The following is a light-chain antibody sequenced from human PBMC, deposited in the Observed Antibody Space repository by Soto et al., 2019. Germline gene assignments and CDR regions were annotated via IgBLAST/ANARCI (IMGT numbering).Light chain of an antibody. CDR2: DVS. J-gene: IGLJ1*01. CDR3: CSYAGTYSYV. CDR1: SSDVGAYNY. Sequence: QSVLTQPRSVSGSPGQSVTISCTGTSSDVGAYNYVSWYQQHSGKAPKFMIYDVSKRPSGVPDRFSGSKSDNTASLTISGLQAEDEADYYCCSYAGTYSYVFGTGTKVTV. V-gene: IGLV2-11*01.